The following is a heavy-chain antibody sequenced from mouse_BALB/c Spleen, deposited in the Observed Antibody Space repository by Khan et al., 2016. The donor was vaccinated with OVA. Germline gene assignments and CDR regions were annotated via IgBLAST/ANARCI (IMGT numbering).Heavy chain of an antibody. D-gene: IGHD2-14*01. CDR1: GSTFTSYG. Sequence: EVKLLESGAELGRPGSSVKLSCKTSGSTFTSYGIKWVKQRPGQGLEWIGYIYPGNGYTEYNERFQGKAILTSDTSSSTAYMQLRSLTSEDSAMXFCTTAYYRYYFDYWGQGTILTVSS. V-gene: IGHV1S134*01. CDR3: TTAYYRYYFDY. J-gene: IGHJ2*01. CDR2: IYPGNGYT.